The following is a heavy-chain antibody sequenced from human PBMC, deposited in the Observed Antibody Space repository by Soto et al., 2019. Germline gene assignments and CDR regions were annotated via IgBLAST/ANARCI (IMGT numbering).Heavy chain of an antibody. D-gene: IGHD6-19*01. CDR3: ARDAPLAVADQGRNNWFDP. CDR1: GGSISSSNW. J-gene: IGHJ5*02. V-gene: IGHV4-4*02. Sequence: SETLSLTCAVSGGSISSSNWWSWVRQPPGKGLEWIGEIYHSGSTNYNPSLKSRVTISVDKSKNQFSLKLSSVTAADTAVYYCARDAPLAVADQGRNNWFDPWGQGTLVTVSS. CDR2: IYHSGST.